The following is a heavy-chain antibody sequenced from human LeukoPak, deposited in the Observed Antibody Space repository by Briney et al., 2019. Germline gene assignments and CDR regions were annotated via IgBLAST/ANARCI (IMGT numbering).Heavy chain of an antibody. CDR2: ISSSSSTI. CDR1: GFTFSSYS. CDR3: AMALDY. V-gene: IGHV3-48*01. Sequence: GGSLRLSCAASGFTFSSYSMNWARQAPGKGLEWVSYISSSSSTIYYADSVKGRFTISRDNSKNTLYLQMDRLRVEDTAVYYCAMALDYWGQGTLATVSS. J-gene: IGHJ4*02.